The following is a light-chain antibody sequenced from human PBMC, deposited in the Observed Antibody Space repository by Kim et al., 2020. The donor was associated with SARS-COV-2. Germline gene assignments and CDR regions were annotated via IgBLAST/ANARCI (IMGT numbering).Light chain of an antibody. CDR3: VAWDDSLKGPV. Sequence: GQRVTISGSESSSNIGRKTVSWDQQLPGTAPKLLIYKKNQGPSGVPDRFSGAKSGTSASLAISGLQTEDEAEYYCVAWDDSLKGPVFGGGTQLTVL. J-gene: IGLJ3*02. CDR1: SSNIGRKT. CDR2: KKN. V-gene: IGLV1-44*01.